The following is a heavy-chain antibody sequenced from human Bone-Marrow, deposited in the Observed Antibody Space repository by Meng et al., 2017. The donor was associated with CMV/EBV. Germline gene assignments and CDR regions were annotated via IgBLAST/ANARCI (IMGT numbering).Heavy chain of an antibody. CDR3: ARDRVSSSWYNQYYYYGMDV. Sequence: GGSLRLSCAASGFTFSSYAMHWVRQAPGKGLEWVALILYDGSNKYYADSVKGRFTISRDNSKNTLYLKMNSLRAEDTAVYYCARDRVSSSWYNQYYYYGMDVWGQGTTVTVSS. CDR1: GFTFSSYA. D-gene: IGHD6-13*01. V-gene: IGHV3-30-3*01. CDR2: ILYDGSNK. J-gene: IGHJ6*02.